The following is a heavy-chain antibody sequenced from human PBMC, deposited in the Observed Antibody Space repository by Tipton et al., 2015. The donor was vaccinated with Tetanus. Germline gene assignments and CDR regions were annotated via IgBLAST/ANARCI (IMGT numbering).Heavy chain of an antibody. Sequence: QLVQSGPEVKKPGASVKVSCKASGYTFTSYGINWVRQATGQGFDWMGWMNPNSGKTASAQKFQGRVTMTTNTSITTAYMELNRLRSEDTAVYYCVSGSSIRHGLDVWGHGTTVAVSS. CDR1: GYTFTSYG. V-gene: IGHV1-8*01. CDR2: MNPNSGKT. CDR3: VSGSSIRHGLDV. J-gene: IGHJ6*02. D-gene: IGHD2-2*01.